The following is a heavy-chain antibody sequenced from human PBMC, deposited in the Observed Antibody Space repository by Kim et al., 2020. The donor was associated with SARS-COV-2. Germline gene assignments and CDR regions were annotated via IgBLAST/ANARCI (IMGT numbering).Heavy chain of an antibody. D-gene: IGHD2-15*01. Sequence: SETLSLTCAVYGGSFSGYYWSWIRQPPGKGLEWIGEINHSGSTNYNPSLKSRVTISVDTSKNQFSLKLSSVTAADTAVYYCARGSKQSDCSGGSCYQVTGTTGWFDPWGQGTLVTVSS. V-gene: IGHV4-34*01. J-gene: IGHJ5*02. CDR2: INHSGST. CDR1: GGSFSGYY. CDR3: ARGSKQSDCSGGSCYQVTGTTGWFDP.